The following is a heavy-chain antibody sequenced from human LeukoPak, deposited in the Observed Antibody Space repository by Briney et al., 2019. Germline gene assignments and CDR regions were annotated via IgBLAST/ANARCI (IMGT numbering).Heavy chain of an antibody. D-gene: IGHD4/OR15-4a*01. J-gene: IGHJ4*02. CDR1: GGTFSSYA. Sequence: SVKVSCKASGGTFSSYAISWVRQAPGQGLEWMGGIIPIFGTANYAQKFQGRVTITTDESTSTAYMELSSLRSEDTAVYYCAAIPYYDYGGIYYFDYWGQGTLVTVSS. V-gene: IGHV1-69*05. CDR3: AAIPYYDYGGIYYFDY. CDR2: IIPIFGTA.